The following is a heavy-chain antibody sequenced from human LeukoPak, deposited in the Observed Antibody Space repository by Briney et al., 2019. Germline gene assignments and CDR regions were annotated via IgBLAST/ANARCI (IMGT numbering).Heavy chain of an antibody. V-gene: IGHV3-30*02. CDR1: GFTFSSYG. D-gene: IGHD3-10*01. CDR3: AKVVWFGELSLSLDY. J-gene: IGHJ4*02. Sequence: GGSLRLSCVASGFTFSSYGMHWVRQAPGKGLEGVAFIRYDGSNKYYAESVKGRFTISRDNSKNTLYLQKNSLRAEDTAVYYCAKVVWFGELSLSLDYWGQGTLVTVSS. CDR2: IRYDGSNK.